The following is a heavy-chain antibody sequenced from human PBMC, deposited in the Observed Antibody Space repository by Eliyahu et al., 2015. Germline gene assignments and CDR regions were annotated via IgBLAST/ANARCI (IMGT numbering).Heavy chain of an antibody. CDR1: GFTXSXXS. V-gene: IGHV3-48*02. D-gene: IGHD5-18*01. J-gene: IGHJ4*02. Sequence: EVQLVESGGGLVQPGGSLRLSCAASGFTXSXXSMNWVRQAPGKGLEWVSYIXSSSSTIYYADSVKGRFTISRDNAKNSLYLQMNSLRDEDTAVYYCARGARVDTAMDPGGYFDYWGQGTLVTVSS. CDR2: IXSSSSTI. CDR3: ARGARVDTAMDPGGYFDY.